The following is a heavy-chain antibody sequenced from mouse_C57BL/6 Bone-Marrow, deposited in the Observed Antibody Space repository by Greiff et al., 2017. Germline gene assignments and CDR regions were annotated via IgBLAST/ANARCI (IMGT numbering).Heavy chain of an antibody. V-gene: IGHV1-64*01. Sequence: QVQLQQPGAELVKPGASVKLSCKASGYTFTSYWMHWVKQRPGQGLEWIGMIHPNSGSTNYNEKFKSKATLTVDKSSSTAYMQLSSLTSEDSAVYDCAREAYYGSSFDYWGQGTTLTVSS. CDR1: GYTFTSYW. CDR3: AREAYYGSSFDY. D-gene: IGHD1-1*01. J-gene: IGHJ2*01. CDR2: IHPNSGST.